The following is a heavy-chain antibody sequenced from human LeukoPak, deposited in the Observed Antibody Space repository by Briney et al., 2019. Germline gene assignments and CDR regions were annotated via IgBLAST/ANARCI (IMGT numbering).Heavy chain of an antibody. CDR2: ISSSSTYT. CDR1: GFTFSDYY. Sequence: PGGSLRLSCAASGFTFSDYYMNWIRQAPGKGLEWVSYISSSSTYTNYADSVKGRFTISRDNAKNSLYLQMNSLRAEDTAVYYCGRGGYDIKTGPFGPGDLQPRGQGTLVTVSS. CDR3: GRGGYDIKTGPFGPGDLQP. J-gene: IGHJ1*01. D-gene: IGHD3-9*01. V-gene: IGHV3-11*05.